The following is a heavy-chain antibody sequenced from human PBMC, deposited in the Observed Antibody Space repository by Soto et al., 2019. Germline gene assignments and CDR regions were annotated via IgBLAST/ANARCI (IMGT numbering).Heavy chain of an antibody. J-gene: IGHJ6*02. V-gene: IGHV3-23*01. Sequence: EVQLLESGGGLVQPGGSLRLSCAASGFTFSTYAMNWVRQAPGDGLEWVSAISGSGGSRHYADSVKGRFTISRDNSKNTLYLQMNSLRDEDTAVYHCVKGYWKGDVWGQGTMVTVSS. CDR3: VKGYWKGDV. D-gene: IGHD1-1*01. CDR2: ISGSGGSR. CDR1: GFTFSTYA.